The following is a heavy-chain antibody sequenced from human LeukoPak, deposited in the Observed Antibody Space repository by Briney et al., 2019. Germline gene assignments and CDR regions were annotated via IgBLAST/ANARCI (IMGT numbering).Heavy chain of an antibody. CDR1: GGSISSYY. V-gene: IGHV4-59*08. CDR2: IYPSGGT. Sequence: PSETLSLTCTVSGGSISSYYWSWVRQTPGKGLEWIGCIYPSGGTDSNPSLKSRVTMSVDTSKNQFSLRLSSVTAADTAVYYCARHDGLYWGQGTLVTVSS. D-gene: IGHD5-24*01. J-gene: IGHJ4*02. CDR3: ARHDGLY.